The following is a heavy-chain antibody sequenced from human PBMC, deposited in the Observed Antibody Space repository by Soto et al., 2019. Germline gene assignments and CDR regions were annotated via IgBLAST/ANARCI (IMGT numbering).Heavy chain of an antibody. CDR2: IWFDGSNK. J-gene: IGHJ4*02. V-gene: IGHV3-33*01. CDR3: ARGQLPAATTYFDF. D-gene: IGHD2-15*01. Sequence: QVHLVESGGGVVQPGGSLRLSCVASGFTFSSYAIHWVRQAPGKGLEWVAIIWFDGSNKYYADSVKGRFSISRDNSKNTLFLQMDSLRAEDTAVYYCARGQLPAATTYFDFWGQGTLVIVSS. CDR1: GFTFSSYA.